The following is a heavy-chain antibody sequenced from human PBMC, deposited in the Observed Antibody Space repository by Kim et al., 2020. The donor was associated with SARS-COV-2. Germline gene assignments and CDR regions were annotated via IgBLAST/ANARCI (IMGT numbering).Heavy chain of an antibody. CDR3: TLGYCTSATCPTH. CDR1: GFTFSNYA. CDR2: ISYDTSDE. J-gene: IGHJ4*01. Sequence: GGSLRLSCAASGFTFSNYAMHWVRQAPGKGLEWVAFISYDTSDEYYADSVKGRFTISRDNSKNTLYLQMNSLRAEDTALYYCTLGYCTSATCPTHWGQRNPGHRLL. D-gene: IGHD2-2*01. V-gene: IGHV3-30*04.